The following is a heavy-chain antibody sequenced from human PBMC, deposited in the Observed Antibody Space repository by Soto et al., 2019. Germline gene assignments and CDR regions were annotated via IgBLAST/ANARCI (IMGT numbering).Heavy chain of an antibody. CDR3: ARGVRGYNSHYYYYGMDV. CDR1: GGTFSSYA. V-gene: IGHV1-69*13. CDR2: IIPIFGTA. D-gene: IGHD5-18*01. Sequence: GASVKVSCKASGGTFSSYAISWVRQAPGQGLEWMGGIIPIFGTANYAQKFQGRVTITADESTSTAYMELSSLRSEDTAVYYCARGVRGYNSHYYYYGMDVWGQGTTVTVSS. J-gene: IGHJ6*02.